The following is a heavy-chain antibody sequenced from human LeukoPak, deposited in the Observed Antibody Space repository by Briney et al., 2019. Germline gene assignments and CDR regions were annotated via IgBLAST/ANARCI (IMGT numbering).Heavy chain of an antibody. CDR2: ISKSSSYI. Sequence: GGSLRLSCAASGFTFSSYGMNWVRRAPGKGLEWVASISKSSSYIYYADSVKGRFTISRDNAKNSLYLQMNSLRAEDTAVYYCARGGYYGDYICDYWGQGTLVTVSS. V-gene: IGHV3-21*01. D-gene: IGHD4-17*01. CDR3: ARGGYYGDYICDY. CDR1: GFTFSSYG. J-gene: IGHJ4*02.